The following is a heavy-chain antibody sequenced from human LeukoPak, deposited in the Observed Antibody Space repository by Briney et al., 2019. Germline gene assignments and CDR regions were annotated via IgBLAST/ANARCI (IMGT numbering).Heavy chain of an antibody. CDR3: ARWSISAATYYYYYGMDV. CDR2: MNPNSGNT. J-gene: IGHJ6*02. V-gene: IGHV1-8*02. Sequence: ASVKVSCTASGYSFTDYYMHWMRQATGQGLEWMGWMNPNSGNTGYAQKFQGRVTMTRNTSISTAYMELSSLRSEDTAVYYCARWSISAATYYYYYGMDVWGQGTTVTVSS. CDR1: GYSFTDYY. D-gene: IGHD6-25*01.